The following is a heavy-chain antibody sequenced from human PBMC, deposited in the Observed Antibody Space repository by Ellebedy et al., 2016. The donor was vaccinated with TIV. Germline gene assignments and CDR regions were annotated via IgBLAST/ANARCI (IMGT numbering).Heavy chain of an antibody. CDR1: GFTFSSYA. J-gene: IGHJ4*02. D-gene: IGHD5-12*01. V-gene: IGHV3-23*01. CDR2: ISDSGANT. Sequence: GESLKISCVASGFTFSSYAMCWVRQAPGKGLEWVSTISDSGANTYFPDSVKGRFTISRENSRNTVYLQMNKLRAEDTAVYYCARTDPWQPIDDWGQGILVTISS. CDR3: ARTDPWQPIDD.